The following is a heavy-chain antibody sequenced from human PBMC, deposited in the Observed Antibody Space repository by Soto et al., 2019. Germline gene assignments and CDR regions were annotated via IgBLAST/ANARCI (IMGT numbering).Heavy chain of an antibody. J-gene: IGHJ4*02. V-gene: IGHV3-48*03. Sequence: EVQLVESGGGLVQPGGSLRLSCAASGFTFSSYEMNWVRQAPGKGLEWVSYISSSSSTIYYADSVKGRFTISRDNAKNSLYLQMNSLRAEDTAVYYCARRSGSYHIDYWGQGTLVTVSS. CDR1: GFTFSSYE. D-gene: IGHD1-26*01. CDR2: ISSSSSTI. CDR3: ARRSGSYHIDY.